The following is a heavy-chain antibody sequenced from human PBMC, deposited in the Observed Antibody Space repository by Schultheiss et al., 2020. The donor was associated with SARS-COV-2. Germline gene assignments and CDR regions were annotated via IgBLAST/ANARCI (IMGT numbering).Heavy chain of an antibody. Sequence: GGSLRLSCKGSGYSFTSYWIGWVRQMPGKGLEWMGIIYPGDSDTRYSPSFQGQVTISADKSISTAYLQWSSLKASDTAMYYCARLGQHPTFDYWGQGTLVTVSS. CDR1: GYSFTSYW. D-gene: IGHD6-13*01. V-gene: IGHV5-51*01. CDR2: IYPGDSDT. CDR3: ARLGQHPTFDY. J-gene: IGHJ4*02.